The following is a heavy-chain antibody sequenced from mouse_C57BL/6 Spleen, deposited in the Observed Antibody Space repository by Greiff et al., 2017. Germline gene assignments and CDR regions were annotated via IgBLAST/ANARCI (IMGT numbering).Heavy chain of an antibody. V-gene: IGHV1-42*01. CDR2: INPSTGGT. D-gene: IGHD1-1*01. Sequence: EVQLQHSGPELVKPGASVKISCKASGYSFTGYYMNWVKQSPEQSLEWIGEINPSTGGTTYNQKFKAKATLTVDKSSSTAYMQLKSLTSEDSAVYYCARGALTTVGPLYVEGWGTGTTVTAAS. CDR1: GYSFTGYY. CDR3: ARGALTTVGPLYVEG. J-gene: IGHJ1*03.